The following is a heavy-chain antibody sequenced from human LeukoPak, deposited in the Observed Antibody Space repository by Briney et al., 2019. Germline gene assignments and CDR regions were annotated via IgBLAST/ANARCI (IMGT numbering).Heavy chain of an antibody. V-gene: IGHV3-23*01. CDR3: ARDRYYYGSGIPWGMDV. J-gene: IGHJ6*02. D-gene: IGHD3-10*01. Sequence: PGGSLRLSCAASGFTFSRSAMTWVRQTPGKGLDWVSSISSSGNTYYADSVKGRFTISRDNSKNMLYLQMNSLRAEDTAVYYCARDRYYYGSGIPWGMDVWGQGTTVTVSS. CDR1: GFTFSRSA. CDR2: ISSSGNT.